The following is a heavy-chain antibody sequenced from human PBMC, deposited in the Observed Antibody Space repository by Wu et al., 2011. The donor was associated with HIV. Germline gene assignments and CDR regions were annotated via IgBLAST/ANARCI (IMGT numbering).Heavy chain of an antibody. J-gene: IGHJ3*02. CDR2: INPSGGTT. Sequence: QVQLVQSGAEVKKPGASVKVSCKASGYTFTSYYMHWVRQAPGQGLEWMGLINPSGGTTNYAQKFQGRVTMTRDTSTSTVYMELSSLRSEDTAVYYCARACSGDCYSXPAGNAFDIWGQGTMVTVSS. CDR3: ARACSGDCYSXPAGNAFDI. V-gene: IGHV1-46*01. D-gene: IGHD2-21*02. CDR1: GYTFTSYY.